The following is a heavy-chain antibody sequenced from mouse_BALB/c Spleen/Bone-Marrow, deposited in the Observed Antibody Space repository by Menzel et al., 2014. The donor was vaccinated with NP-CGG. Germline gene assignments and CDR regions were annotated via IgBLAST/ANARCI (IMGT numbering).Heavy chain of an antibody. J-gene: IGHJ4*01. CDR2: INPGSGGI. D-gene: IGHD2-3*01. CDR1: GYAFTNYL. CDR3: TRSIYDGYSEAMDY. V-gene: IGHV1-54*03. Sequence: QVQLQQSGTDPVRPGTSVKVSCKASGYAFTNYLIEWIKQRPGQGLEWIGVINPGSGGINYNERFKGKATLTADKSSSTAYMQLSSLTSDDSAVYFCTRSIYDGYSEAMDYWGQGTSVTVSS.